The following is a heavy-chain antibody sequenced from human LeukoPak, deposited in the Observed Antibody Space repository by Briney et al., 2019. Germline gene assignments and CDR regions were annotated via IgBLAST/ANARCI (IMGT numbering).Heavy chain of an antibody. V-gene: IGHV4-34*01. CDR3: ARGGTTVVKGRGIRWDY. J-gene: IGHJ4*02. Sequence: SETLSLTCAVYGGSFSGYYWSWIRQPPGKGLEWIGEINHSGSTNYNPSLKSRVTISVDTSKNQFSLKLSSVTAADTAVYYCARGGTTVVKGRGIRWDYWGQGTLVTVSS. CDR1: GGSFSGYY. CDR2: INHSGST. D-gene: IGHD4-23*01.